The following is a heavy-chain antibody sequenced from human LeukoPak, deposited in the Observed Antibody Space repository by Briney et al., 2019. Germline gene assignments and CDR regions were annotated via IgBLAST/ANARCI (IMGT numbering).Heavy chain of an antibody. CDR1: GYSFTTYW. J-gene: IGHJ5*02. Sequence: GESLKISCKGSGYSFTTYWIGWVRQMPGKGLEWMGVIYPGDSDTRYNPSFKGQVTISADKSISTAYLQWSSLKASDTAMYYCARHTISARFARFDPWGQGTLVTVSS. CDR3: ARHTISARFARFDP. V-gene: IGHV5-51*01. D-gene: IGHD6-6*01. CDR2: IYPGDSDT.